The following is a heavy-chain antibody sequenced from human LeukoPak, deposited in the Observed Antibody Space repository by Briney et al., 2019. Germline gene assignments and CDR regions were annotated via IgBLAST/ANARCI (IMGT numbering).Heavy chain of an antibody. CDR1: GFTFSSYW. Sequence: RAGGSLRLSCAASGFTFSSYWMSWVRQAPGKGLEWVANIKQDGSEKYYVDSVKGRFTISRDNAKNSLYLQMNSLRAEDTAVYYCARDRRIKYYDSSGSVRVAFDIWGQGTMVTVSS. CDR2: IKQDGSEK. V-gene: IGHV3-7*01. CDR3: ARDRRIKYYDSSGSVRVAFDI. J-gene: IGHJ3*02. D-gene: IGHD3-22*01.